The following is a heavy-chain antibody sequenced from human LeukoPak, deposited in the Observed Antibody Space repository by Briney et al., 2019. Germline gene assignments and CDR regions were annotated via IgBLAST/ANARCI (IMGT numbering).Heavy chain of an antibody. CDR1: GGSSNGFY. D-gene: IGHD5-12*01. CDR3: ARGLESGHDGPLAS. Sequence: SETLPLTCSVYGGSSNGFYWSWIRQPPGKGLEWIGEINRSGSINYNPSLKSRVAISVDPSMNQISLKLWSVTAADTAVYYCARGLESGHDGPLASWGQGTLVTVSS. J-gene: IGHJ4*02. CDR2: INRSGSI. V-gene: IGHV4-34*01.